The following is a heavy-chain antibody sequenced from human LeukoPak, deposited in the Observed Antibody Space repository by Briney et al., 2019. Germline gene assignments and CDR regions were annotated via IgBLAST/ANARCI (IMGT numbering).Heavy chain of an antibody. D-gene: IGHD5-24*01. J-gene: IGHJ4*02. Sequence: ASVKVSCKASGYTITSYYMHWVRQAPGQGPEWMAIFNPGSGITRFAQKFQGRVTMTSDTSMNTVYMELSSLTSQDTAVYYCTRGKIDGDDFDYWGQGTQVTVSS. CDR2: FNPGSGIT. V-gene: IGHV1-46*01. CDR1: GYTITSYY. CDR3: TRGKIDGDDFDY.